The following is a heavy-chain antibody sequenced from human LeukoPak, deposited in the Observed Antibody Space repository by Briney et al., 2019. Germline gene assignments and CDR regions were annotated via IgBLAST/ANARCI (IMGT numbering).Heavy chain of an antibody. CDR3: ARDVGAGATSPKPFDY. CDR2: IKQDGSEK. V-gene: IGHV3-7*01. J-gene: IGHJ4*02. CDR1: GFTFSSYW. D-gene: IGHD1-26*01. Sequence: GGSLRLSCAASGFTFSSYWMSWVRQAPGKGLEWVANIKQDGSEKYYVDSVKGRFTISRDNAKNSLYLQMNSLRAEDTAAYYCARDVGAGATSPKPFDYWGQGTLVTVSS.